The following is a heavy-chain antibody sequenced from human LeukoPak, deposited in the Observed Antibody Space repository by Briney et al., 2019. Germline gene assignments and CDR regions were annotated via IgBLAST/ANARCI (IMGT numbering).Heavy chain of an antibody. V-gene: IGHV4-38-2*02. CDR2: IYHSGST. D-gene: IGHD3-10*01. Sequence: SETLSLTCTVSGYSISSGYYWGWIRQPPGKGLEWIGSIYHSGSTYYNPSLKSRVTISVDTSKNQFSLKLSSVTAADTAVYYCARNMVRGVIINSWGPGTLVTVSS. CDR3: ARNMVRGVIINS. CDR1: GYSISSGYY. J-gene: IGHJ5*02.